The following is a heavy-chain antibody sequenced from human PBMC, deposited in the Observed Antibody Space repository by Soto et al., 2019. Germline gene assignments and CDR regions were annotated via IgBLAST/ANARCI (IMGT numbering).Heavy chain of an antibody. CDR3: ARGYHYYDSSGYDKWDAFDI. CDR1: GFTFSSYS. D-gene: IGHD3-22*01. CDR2: ISSSSSYR. J-gene: IGHJ3*02. V-gene: IGHV3-21*01. Sequence: EVQLVESGGGLVKPGGSLRLSCAASGFTFSSYSMNWVRQAPGKGLEWVSSISSSSSYRDYADSVKGQFTISRDNAKNSLYRQMNSLRAEDTAVYYCARGYHYYDSSGYDKWDAFDIWGQGTMVTVSS.